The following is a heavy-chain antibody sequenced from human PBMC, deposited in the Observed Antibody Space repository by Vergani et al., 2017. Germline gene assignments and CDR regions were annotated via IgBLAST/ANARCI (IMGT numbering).Heavy chain of an antibody. CDR3: ARVDIIMFGGASGFWFDA. V-gene: IGHV3-7*01. J-gene: IGHJ5*02. CDR1: GFTFSEFS. Sequence: EVQLVESGGARVQPGGSLRLSCSASGFTFSEFSMSWVRQAPGKGLEWVAKIKEDGSMTIYVDHVEGRFTISRDNAEQSVHLQMNSLRVEDTAVYFCARVDIIMFGGASGFWFDAWGQGTLVSVSS. D-gene: IGHD3-16*01. CDR2: IKEDGSMT.